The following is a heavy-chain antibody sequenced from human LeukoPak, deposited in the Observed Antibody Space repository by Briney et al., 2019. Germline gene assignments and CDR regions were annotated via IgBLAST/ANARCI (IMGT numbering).Heavy chain of an antibody. J-gene: IGHJ5*02. CDR3: ARGNGRSLKYNWFDP. CDR1: GGDFISYA. CDR2: IIPMFDTP. Sequence: VASVKVSCKASGGDFISYAINWVRQAPGQGLEWMGGIIPMFDTPKYGQKFQGRVTISADKSTSTAFMELSSLRSDDTAIYYCARGNGRSLKYNWFDPWGQGTVVTVSS. D-gene: IGHD1-1*01. V-gene: IGHV1-69*06.